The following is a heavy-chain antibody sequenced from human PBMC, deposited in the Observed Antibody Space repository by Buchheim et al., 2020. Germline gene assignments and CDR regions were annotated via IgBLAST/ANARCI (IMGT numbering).Heavy chain of an antibody. D-gene: IGHD2-2*02. V-gene: IGHV3-48*01. CDR2: ITSSSSTI. J-gene: IGHJ6*02. CDR1: GFTFSSYS. Sequence: EVQLVESGGGLVQPGGSLRLSCAASGFTFSSYSMNWVRQAPGKGLEWVSYITSSSSTINYADSVKGRFTISRDNAKYSLYLQMNSLRAEETAVYYCARMVGYCGSTCCYTSYDYGMDVWGQGTT. CDR3: ARMVGYCGSTCCYTSYDYGMDV.